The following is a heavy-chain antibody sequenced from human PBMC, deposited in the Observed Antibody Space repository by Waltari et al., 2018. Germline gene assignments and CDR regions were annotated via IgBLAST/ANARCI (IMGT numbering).Heavy chain of an antibody. J-gene: IGHJ5*02. CDR1: GDSISSHY. Sequence: QVQLQESGPGLVKPSETLSLTCTVSGDSISSHYWSWIRQPPGKGLEWIGYIYYSGSTNYNPSLKSRVTISVDTSKNQFSLKLSSVTAADTAVYYCARDLYDPWGQGTLVTVSS. D-gene: IGHD2-8*01. CDR2: IYYSGST. V-gene: IGHV4-59*11. CDR3: ARDLYDP.